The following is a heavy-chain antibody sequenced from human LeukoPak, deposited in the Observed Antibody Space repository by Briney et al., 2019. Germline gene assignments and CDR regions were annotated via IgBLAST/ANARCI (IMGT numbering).Heavy chain of an antibody. J-gene: IGHJ4*02. CDR1: GGSISGYY. CDR3: ASAIAPKNWGVAYYFDY. V-gene: IGHV4-59*01. D-gene: IGHD7-27*01. Sequence: SETLSLTCTVSGGSISGYYWSWIRQPPGKGLEWIGYIYYSGSTNYNPSLKSRVTMSVDTSKNQFSLQLSSVTAADTAVYYCASAIAPKNWGVAYYFDYWGQGALVTVSS. CDR2: IYYSGST.